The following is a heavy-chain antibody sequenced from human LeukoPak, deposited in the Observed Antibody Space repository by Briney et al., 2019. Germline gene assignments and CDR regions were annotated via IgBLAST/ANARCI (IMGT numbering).Heavy chain of an antibody. CDR3: ARGGGLDV. J-gene: IGHJ6*02. Sequence: GGSLRLSCATSGFTFSSYWMNWARQAPGKGLEWVASINHNGNVNYYVDSVKGRFTISRDNAKNSLYLQMSNLRAEDTAVYFCARGGGLDVWGQGATVTVSS. D-gene: IGHD3-16*01. CDR2: INHNGNVN. CDR1: GFTFSSYW. V-gene: IGHV3-7*03.